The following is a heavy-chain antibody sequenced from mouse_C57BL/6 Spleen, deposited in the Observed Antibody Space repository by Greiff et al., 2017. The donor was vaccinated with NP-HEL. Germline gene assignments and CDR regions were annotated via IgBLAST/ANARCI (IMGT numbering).Heavy chain of an antibody. CDR3: ARRSTVVEAMDY. D-gene: IGHD1-1*01. J-gene: IGHJ4*01. V-gene: IGHV1-55*01. CDR1: GYTFTSYW. CDR2: IYPGSGST. Sequence: QVQLQQPGAELVKPGASVKMSCKASGYTFTSYWITWVKQRPGQGLEWIGDIYPGSGSTTYNEKFKSKAKLTVDTSSSTAYMQLSSLTSEDSAVYYCARRSTVVEAMDYWGQGTSVTVSS.